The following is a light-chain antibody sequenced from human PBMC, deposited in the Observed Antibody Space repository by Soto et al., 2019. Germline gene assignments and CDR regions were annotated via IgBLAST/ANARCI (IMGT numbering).Light chain of an antibody. Sequence: NFMLTQPHSVSESPGKTVTISCTRSSGSIASSYVQWYQQRPGSAPTTVIYENYQRPSGVPDRFSGSIDSSSNSASLTISGLKTEDEADYSCQSYDNINVLFGGGTKVTVL. CDR1: SGSIASSY. CDR3: QSYDNINVL. CDR2: ENY. V-gene: IGLV6-57*03. J-gene: IGLJ2*01.